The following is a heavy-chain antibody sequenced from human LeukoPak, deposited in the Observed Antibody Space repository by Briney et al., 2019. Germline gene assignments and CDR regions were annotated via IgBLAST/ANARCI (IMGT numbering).Heavy chain of an antibody. V-gene: IGHV4-61*05. J-gene: IGHJ6*03. CDR2: IYYSGST. Sequence: SETLSLTCTVSGDSISSSSYYWGWIRQPPGKGLEWIGYIYYSGSTNYNPSLKSRVTISVDTSKNQFSLKLSSVTAADTAVYYCARGAAGSRYYYYYYMDVWGKGTTVTVSS. CDR1: GDSISSSSYY. D-gene: IGHD3-10*01. CDR3: ARGAAGSRYYYYYYMDV.